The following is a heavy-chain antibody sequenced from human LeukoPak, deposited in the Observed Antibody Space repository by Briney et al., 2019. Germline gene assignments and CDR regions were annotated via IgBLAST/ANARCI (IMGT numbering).Heavy chain of an antibody. D-gene: IGHD3-22*01. Sequence: GASLRLSCSSSGFTFSNSWMHWVRQAPGKGLLWVSRINVDGSTTNYAHSVKGRFTISRDNAKNTLYLQMNSLRAEDTAVYYCARLLNGSSGPYDYWGQGTLVTVSS. V-gene: IGHV3-74*01. CDR3: ARLLNGSSGPYDY. CDR1: GFTFSNSW. J-gene: IGHJ4*02. CDR2: INVDGSTT.